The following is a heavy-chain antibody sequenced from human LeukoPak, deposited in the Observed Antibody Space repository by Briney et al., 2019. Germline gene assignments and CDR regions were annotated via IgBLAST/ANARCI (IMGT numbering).Heavy chain of an antibody. CDR2: IYSGGST. D-gene: IGHD2-21*02. CDR3: ARQAYCGGDCLYYFDY. Sequence: GGSLRLSCAASGFTVSSNYMSWVRQAPGKGLEWVSVIYSGGSTYYADSVKGRFTISRDNSKNTLYLQMNSLRAEDTAVYYCARQAYCGGDCLYYFDYWGQGTLVTVSS. J-gene: IGHJ4*02. CDR1: GFTVSSNY. V-gene: IGHV3-53*01.